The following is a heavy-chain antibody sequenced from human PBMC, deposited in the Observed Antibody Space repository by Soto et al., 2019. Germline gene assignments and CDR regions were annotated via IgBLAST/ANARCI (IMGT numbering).Heavy chain of an antibody. J-gene: IGHJ4*02. D-gene: IGHD3-3*01. CDR2: ISSNGGST. CDR3: AKGGSATIFGVVTNALDY. Sequence: PGGSLRLSCAASGFTFSSYAMHWVRQAPGKGLEYVSAISSNGGSTYYANSVKGRFTISRDNSKNTLYLQMNSLRAEDTAVYYCAKGGSATIFGVVTNALDYWGQGTLVTVS. V-gene: IGHV3-64*01. CDR1: GFTFSSYA.